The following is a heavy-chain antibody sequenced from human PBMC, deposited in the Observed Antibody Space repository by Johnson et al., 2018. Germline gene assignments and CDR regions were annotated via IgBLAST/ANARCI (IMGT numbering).Heavy chain of an antibody. J-gene: IGHJ3*02. CDR1: GFTFSTYA. D-gene: IGHD3-16*01. CDR3: ARGSVGGGAFDI. V-gene: IGHV3-23*04. CDR2: ISGSGSST. Sequence: EVQLVESGGGLVQPGGSLRLSCAASGFTFSTYAMSWVRQAPGKGLEWVAAISGSGSSTDYADSVKGRFTISRDNSKNTVYLHMNSLGAGDTAVYYWARGSVGGGAFDIWCQGTMVTVSS.